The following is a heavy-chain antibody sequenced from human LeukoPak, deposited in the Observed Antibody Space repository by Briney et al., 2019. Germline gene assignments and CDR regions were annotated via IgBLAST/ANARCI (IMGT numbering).Heavy chain of an antibody. V-gene: IGHV4-61*02. CDR2: IYTSGST. D-gene: IGHD2-2*01. CDR3: ARVSVVVPAAMVDV. J-gene: IGHJ6*04. Sequence: SQTLSFTCTVSGGSISSGSYYWSWIRQPAGKGLEWIGRIYTSGSTNYNPSLKSRVTISVDTSKNQFSLKLSSVTAADTAVYYCARVSVVVPAAMVDVWGKGTTVTVSS. CDR1: GGSISSGSYY.